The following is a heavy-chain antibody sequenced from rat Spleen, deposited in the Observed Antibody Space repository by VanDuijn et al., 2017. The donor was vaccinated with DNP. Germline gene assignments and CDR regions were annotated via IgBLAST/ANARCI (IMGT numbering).Heavy chain of an antibody. D-gene: IGHD4-3*01. J-gene: IGHJ4*01. CDR2: IRTKPNNYAP. CDR1: GFTFRSAA. CDR3: TRALYNSGYVGVMDA. V-gene: IGHV10-5*01. Sequence: VQLVESGGGLVQPKGSLKISCEASGFTFRSAAMYWVRQAPGKGLEHIARIRTKPNNYAPYYSDSVKGRFTISRDNAKSTLYLQMNSLRSEDTATYYCTRALYNSGYVGVMDAWGQGASVTVSS.